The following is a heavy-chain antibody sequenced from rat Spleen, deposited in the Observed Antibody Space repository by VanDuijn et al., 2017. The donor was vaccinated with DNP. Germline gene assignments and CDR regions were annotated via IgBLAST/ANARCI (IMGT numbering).Heavy chain of an antibody. V-gene: IGHV5-25*01. D-gene: IGHD4-3*01. J-gene: IGHJ4*01. CDR1: GFTFSNYD. Sequence: EVQLVESGGDLVQPGRSLKLSCAASGFTFSNYDMAWVRQAPTKGLEWVASISPSGGSTYYRDSVKGRFTVSRDNAKSTLYLQMDSLRSEDTATYYCARHNSAMDAWGQGASVTVSS. CDR2: ISPSGGST. CDR3: ARHNSAMDA.